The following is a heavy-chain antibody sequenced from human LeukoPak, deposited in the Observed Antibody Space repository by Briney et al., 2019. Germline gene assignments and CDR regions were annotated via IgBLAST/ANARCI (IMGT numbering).Heavy chain of an antibody. D-gene: IGHD3-3*01. J-gene: IGHJ4*02. CDR3: AARDFWSGPHSDY. Sequence: PGGSLRLSCAASGFTFSSYGTHWVRQAPGKGLEWVAFIRYEGSGKYYADSVKGRFTIYRDNSKNTLYLEMNRLRVEDTAVYYCAARDFWSGPHSDYWGQGTLVSVSS. CDR1: GFTFSSYG. V-gene: IGHV3-30*02. CDR2: IRYEGSGK.